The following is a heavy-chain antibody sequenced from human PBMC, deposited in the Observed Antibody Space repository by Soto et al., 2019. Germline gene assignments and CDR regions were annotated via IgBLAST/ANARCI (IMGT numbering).Heavy chain of an antibody. D-gene: IGHD2-2*01. CDR2: ISYDGSNK. CDR3: AKDDPPQVVRYYYGMDV. J-gene: IGHJ6*02. CDR1: GFTFSSYG. Sequence: QVQLVESGGGVVQPGRSLRLSCAASGFTFSSYGMHWVRQAPGKGLEWVAVISYDGSNKYYADSVKGRFTISRDNSKNTLNLQMTSLRAEDTAVYYCAKDDPPQVVRYYYGMDVWGQGTTVTVSS. V-gene: IGHV3-30*18.